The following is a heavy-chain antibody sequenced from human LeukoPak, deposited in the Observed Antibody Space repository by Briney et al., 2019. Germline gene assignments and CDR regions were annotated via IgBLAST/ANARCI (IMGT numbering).Heavy chain of an antibody. J-gene: IGHJ5*02. CDR3: ARDPSYYYRSSGNFNWFDT. V-gene: IGHV1-46*03. CDR2: INPSGGST. CDR1: GYTFTSYY. Sequence: ASVKVSCKASGYTFTSYYMHWVRQAPGQGLEWLGIINPSGGSTTYAQKFQGRLTMTRDTSTSTVYMELSSLRSEDTALYYCARDPSYYYRSSGNFNWFDTWGQGTLVIVSS. D-gene: IGHD3-22*01.